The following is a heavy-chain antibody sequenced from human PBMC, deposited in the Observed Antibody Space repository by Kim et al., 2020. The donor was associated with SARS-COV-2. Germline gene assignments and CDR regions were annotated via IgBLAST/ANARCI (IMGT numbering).Heavy chain of an antibody. D-gene: IGHD3-3*01. CDR1: GYTFTGYY. Sequence: ASVKVSCKASGYTFTGYYMHWVRQAPGQGLEWMGWINPNSGGTNYAQKFQGRVTMTRDTSISTAYMELSRLRSDDTAVYYCARDPKYYDFWSGYYTGERTSVPDNWFDPWGQGTLVTVSS. CDR2: INPNSGGT. J-gene: IGHJ5*02. CDR3: ARDPKYYDFWSGYYTGERTSVPDNWFDP. V-gene: IGHV1-2*02.